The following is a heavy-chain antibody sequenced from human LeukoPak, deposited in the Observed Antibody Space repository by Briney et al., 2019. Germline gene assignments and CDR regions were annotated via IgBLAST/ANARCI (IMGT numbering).Heavy chain of an antibody. Sequence: SETLSLTCTVSGGSISSSSYYWGWIRQPPGKGLEWIGSIYYSGSTYYNPSLKSRVTISVDTSKNQFSLKLSSVTAADTAVYYCARGPDYDDDAFDIWGQGTMVTVSS. CDR3: ARGPDYDDDAFDI. CDR1: GGSISSSSYY. CDR2: IYYSGST. V-gene: IGHV4-39*01. D-gene: IGHD4-17*01. J-gene: IGHJ3*02.